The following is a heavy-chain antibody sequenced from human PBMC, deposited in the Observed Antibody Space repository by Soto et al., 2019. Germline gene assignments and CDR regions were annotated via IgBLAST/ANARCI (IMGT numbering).Heavy chain of an antibody. J-gene: IGHJ6*03. CDR2: IYYSGST. D-gene: IGHD3-9*01. CDR1: GGSISSYY. V-gene: IGHV4-59*01. CDR3: ARSSSLTGYYYYYYYMDV. Sequence: PSETLSLTCTVSGGSISSYYWSWIRQPPGKGLEWIGYIYYSGSTNYNPPLKSRVTISVDTSKNQFSLKLSSVTAADTAVHYCARSSSLTGYYYYYYYMDVWGKGTTVTVS.